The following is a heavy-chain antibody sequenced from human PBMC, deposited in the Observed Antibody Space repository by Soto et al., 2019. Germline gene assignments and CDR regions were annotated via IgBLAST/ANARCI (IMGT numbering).Heavy chain of an antibody. CDR1: GGTFSSYA. D-gene: IGHD5-12*01. J-gene: IGHJ4*02. CDR2: IIPIFGTA. Sequence: SVKVSCKASGGTFSSYAISWVRQAPGQGLEWMGGIIPIFGTANYAQKFQGRVTITADESTSTAYMELSSLRSEDTAVYYCARDRERRDGYNHRFDYWGQGTLVTVSS. V-gene: IGHV1-69*13. CDR3: ARDRERRDGYNHRFDY.